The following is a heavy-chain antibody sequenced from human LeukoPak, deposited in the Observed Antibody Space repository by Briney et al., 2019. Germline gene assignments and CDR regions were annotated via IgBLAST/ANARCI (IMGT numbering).Heavy chain of an antibody. CDR3: ARSELGTISAGPFHY. CDR2: ISGYQGST. V-gene: IGHV1-18*01. D-gene: IGHD5-12*01. Sequence: GASVKVSCKASGYTFSNYGIAWVRQAPGQGLEWMGWISGYQGSTKYAQNFQGRVTMTIDRSTSTAYMDLRSLRSDDTAMYFCARSELGTISAGPFHYWGQGTLVAGSS. J-gene: IGHJ4*01. CDR1: GYTFSNYG.